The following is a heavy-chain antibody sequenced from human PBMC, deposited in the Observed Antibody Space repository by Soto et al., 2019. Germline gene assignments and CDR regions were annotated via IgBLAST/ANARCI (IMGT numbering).Heavy chain of an antibody. Sequence: ASVKRSCKYSSYTCSMYGISWARQAPGQGLEWMGLISPYTSNTNYSQKLTGRVTMTRDTSLGAAYMELTSLRPEDTAIYYCARITWGRDHYYAMDVWGQGTTVPVSS. CDR3: ARITWGRDHYYAMDV. CDR1: SYTCSMYG. V-gene: IGHV1-18*04. CDR2: ISPYTSNT. D-gene: IGHD1-26*01. J-gene: IGHJ6*01.